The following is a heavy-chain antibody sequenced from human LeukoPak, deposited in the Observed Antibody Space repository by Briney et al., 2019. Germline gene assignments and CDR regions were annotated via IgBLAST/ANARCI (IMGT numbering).Heavy chain of an antibody. CDR3: ARDANITTFELDY. CDR2: LWYDGSKK. V-gene: IGHV3-33*01. J-gene: IGHJ4*02. Sequence: PGRTVRLSSAASGFTFSSFGMHWVRQAPGKGREGGAVLWYDGSKKYYADSVKGRFTISRDNSKNTLYLQMSSLRGEDKSVYYGARDANITTFELDYWGQGTMVTVSS. D-gene: IGHD3-10*02. CDR1: GFTFSSFG.